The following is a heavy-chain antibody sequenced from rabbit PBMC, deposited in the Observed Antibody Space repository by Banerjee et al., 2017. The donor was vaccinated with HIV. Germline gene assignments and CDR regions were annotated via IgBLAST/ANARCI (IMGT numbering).Heavy chain of an antibody. CDR1: GFSLSIYE. CDR2: SYAGSSGTT. D-gene: IGHD1-1*01. Sequence: QSLEESGGDLAKPGASLTLTCTASGFSLSIYEMCWVRQAPGKGLEWIACSYAGSSGTTYLAVWAKGRFSISKSSSTTVTLQMTSLTAADTATYFCSSFLRFGSVYYFDLWGPGTLVTV. J-gene: IGHJ6*01. CDR3: SSFLRFGSVYYFDL. V-gene: IGHV1S40*01.